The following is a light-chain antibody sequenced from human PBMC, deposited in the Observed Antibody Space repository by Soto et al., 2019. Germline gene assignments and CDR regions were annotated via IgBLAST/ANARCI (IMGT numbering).Light chain of an antibody. CDR1: MGDVGAYNL. V-gene: IGLV2-14*01. Sequence: SALTEPASVSGCAGQSITISCSGTMGDVGAYNLVSWYQQHPGTAPNLIIYEVRNRPSGISSRFSGSRSGNTASLTISGLQPEDEGDYYCSAYTARSTLVFGGGTKVTVL. CDR2: EVR. J-gene: IGLJ3*02. CDR3: SAYTARSTLV.